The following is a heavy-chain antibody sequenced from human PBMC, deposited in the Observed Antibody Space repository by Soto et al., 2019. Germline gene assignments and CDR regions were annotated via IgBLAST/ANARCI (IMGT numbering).Heavy chain of an antibody. CDR2: IIPIFGTA. CDR1: GGTFSSYA. D-gene: IGHD3-22*01. CDR3: ARKGRDDSSGPLNY. V-gene: IGHV1-69*13. J-gene: IGHJ4*02. Sequence: GASVKVSCKASGGTFSSYAISWVRQAPGQGLEWMGGIIPIFGTANYAQKFQGRVTITADESTSTAYVELSSLRSEDTAVYYCARKGRDDSSGPLNYWGQGTLVTVSS.